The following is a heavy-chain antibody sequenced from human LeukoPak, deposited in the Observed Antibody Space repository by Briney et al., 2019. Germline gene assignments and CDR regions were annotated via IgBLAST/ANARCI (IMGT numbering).Heavy chain of an antibody. V-gene: IGHV1-3*01. CDR2: INAGNGDT. CDR1: GYTFSSYT. Sequence: ASVTVSCKTSGYTFSSYTIHWVRQTPGQRLEWMGWINAGNGDTEYSQKFPGRVTITRDTSASTASMELSSLRSEDTAVYYCARGQEHGSGTFYFDYWGQGTLVTASS. CDR3: ARGQEHGSGTFYFDY. J-gene: IGHJ4*02. D-gene: IGHD3-10*01.